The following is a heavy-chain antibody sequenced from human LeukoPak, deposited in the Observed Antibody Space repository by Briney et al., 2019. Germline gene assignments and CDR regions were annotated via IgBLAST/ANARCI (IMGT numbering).Heavy chain of an antibody. Sequence: GGSLRLSCAASGFTFSSYWMSWVRQAPGKGLEWVANIKQDGSEIYYVDSVKGRFTISRDTSKNTLYLQMSSLRAEDTALYYCAREMATITYAFDIWGQGTMVTVSS. D-gene: IGHD5-24*01. V-gene: IGHV3-7*03. CDR1: GFTFSSYW. CDR2: IKQDGSEI. J-gene: IGHJ3*02. CDR3: AREMATITYAFDI.